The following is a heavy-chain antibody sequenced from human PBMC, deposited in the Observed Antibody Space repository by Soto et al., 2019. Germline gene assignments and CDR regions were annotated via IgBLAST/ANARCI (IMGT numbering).Heavy chain of an antibody. Sequence: EVQLLESGGGLVQPGGSLRLSCSASGFTLGTYVMSWVRQSTGKWLEWVSGIDSGGGGTYYADSVKGRFTISRDNSKNTLSLQMNGLRAEDTAVFYCATGPEQLVHGVFDYWGQGTLVNVSS. J-gene: IGHJ4*02. CDR2: IDSGGGGT. CDR1: GFTLGTYV. V-gene: IGHV3-23*01. D-gene: IGHD6-6*01. CDR3: ATGPEQLVHGVFDY.